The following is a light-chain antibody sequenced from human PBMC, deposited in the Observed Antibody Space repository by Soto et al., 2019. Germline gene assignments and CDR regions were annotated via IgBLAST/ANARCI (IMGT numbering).Light chain of an antibody. Sequence: EIVLTQSPVTLSLSPGERATLSCRASQSVDYYLAWYQQKPGQAPRLLIYAASNRATGIPARFSGSGSVTDFTLTISSLEPEDFAVYYCLQRSNWPLTFGGGTKGEIK. CDR1: QSVDYY. V-gene: IGKV3-11*01. J-gene: IGKJ4*01. CDR3: LQRSNWPLT. CDR2: AAS.